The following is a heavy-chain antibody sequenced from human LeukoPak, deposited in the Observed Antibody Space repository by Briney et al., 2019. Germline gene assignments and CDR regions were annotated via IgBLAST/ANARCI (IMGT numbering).Heavy chain of an antibody. CDR3: AKAYYYGAGSSFDY. Sequence: PGGSLRLSCAASGFTFTNYAMSWVPQAPGKGLEWGSPISARGDNTNYADTVKGRYSISRDNSQNTQYLQKNTLRAEDTAICFCAKAYYYGAGSSFDYWGQGILVTVSS. CDR1: GFTFTNYA. D-gene: IGHD3-10*01. J-gene: IGHJ4*02. V-gene: IGHV3-23*01. CDR2: ISARGDNT.